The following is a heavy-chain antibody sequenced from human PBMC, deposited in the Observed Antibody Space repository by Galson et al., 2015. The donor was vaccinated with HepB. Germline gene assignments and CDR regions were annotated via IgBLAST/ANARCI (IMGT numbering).Heavy chain of an antibody. CDR3: ATEAYDFWKGGNGMDV. J-gene: IGHJ6*02. CDR2: IKTNTDGGTI. Sequence: SLRLSCAASGFPFSKVWMNWVRQAPGKGLEWVARIKTNTDGGTIDSAASVKGRFTISRDDPESTLYLQTNSLKSEDTGVYYCATEAYDFWKGGNGMDVWGQGTTVTVS. V-gene: IGHV3-15*01. D-gene: IGHD3-3*01. CDR1: GFPFSKVW.